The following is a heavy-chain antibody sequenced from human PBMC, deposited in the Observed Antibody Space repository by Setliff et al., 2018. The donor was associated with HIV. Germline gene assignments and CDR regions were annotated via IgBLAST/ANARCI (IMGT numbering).Heavy chain of an antibody. CDR1: GGAIRSGSYY. CDR2: IYISGST. Sequence: PSETLSLTCTASGGAIRSGSYYWSWIRQPAGKGLEWIGRIYISGSTNYNPTLKSRVTISVDTSKNQFSLKLSSVTAADTAVYYCARVIMAVAGTPYHFWFDPWGQGALVTVSS. CDR3: ARVIMAVAGTPYHFWFDP. D-gene: IGHD6-19*01. V-gene: IGHV4-61*02. J-gene: IGHJ5*02.